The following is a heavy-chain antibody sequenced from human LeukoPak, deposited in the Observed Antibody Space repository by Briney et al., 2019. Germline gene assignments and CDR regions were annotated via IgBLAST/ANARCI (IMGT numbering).Heavy chain of an antibody. J-gene: IGHJ3*01. Sequence: ASVKVSCKASGYTFTGYYIHWVRQAPGQGLEWMGRINPNSGGTDYAQNFRGRVTLTRDTSITTVYMEVTRLTSDDTAVYYCAITYANNAFDVWGQGTMVTVSS. D-gene: IGHD3-16*01. CDR3: AITYANNAFDV. CDR2: INPNSGGT. CDR1: GYTFTGYY. V-gene: IGHV1-2*06.